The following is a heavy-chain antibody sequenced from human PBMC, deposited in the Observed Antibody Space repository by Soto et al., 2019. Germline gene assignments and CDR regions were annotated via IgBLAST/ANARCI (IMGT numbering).Heavy chain of an antibody. CDR2: ISANNGNT. CDR3: ARDRGSYALDY. D-gene: IGHD1-26*01. V-gene: IGHV1-18*01. CDR1: GYTFTSYG. J-gene: IGHJ4*02. Sequence: QVQLVQSGAEVKKPGASVKVSCKASGYTFTSYGISWVRQAPGQGLEWMGWISANNGNTNYAQKLQGRVTMTTDTSTSTADMELRSLRSDATAVYYCARDRGSYALDYWGQGTLVTVSS.